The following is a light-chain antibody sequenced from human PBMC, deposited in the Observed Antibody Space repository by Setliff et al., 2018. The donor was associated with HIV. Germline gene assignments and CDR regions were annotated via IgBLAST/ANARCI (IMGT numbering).Light chain of an antibody. Sequence: SVLTQPASASGSPGQSITISCTGTSSDVGGYKYVSWYQQHPGKAPKLIIYEVNNRPSGVSNRFSGSKSGNTASLIISGLQAEDEADYYCTSYTSSDTYVFGTGTKVTVL. CDR3: TSYTSSDTYV. V-gene: IGLV2-14*01. CDR1: SSDVGGYKY. J-gene: IGLJ1*01. CDR2: EVN.